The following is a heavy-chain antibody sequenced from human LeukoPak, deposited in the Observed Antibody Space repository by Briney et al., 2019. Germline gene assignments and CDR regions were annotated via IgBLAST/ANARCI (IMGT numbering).Heavy chain of an antibody. CDR3: AARSSGNPYF. D-gene: IGHD1-26*01. V-gene: IGHV3-7*03. CDR2: IKQDGSEK. J-gene: IGHJ4*02. CDR1: GLTLSNYW. Sequence: PGGSLRLSCTASGLTLSNYWMIWVRQAPGKGLQWVAKIKQDGSEKYYVDSVKGRFTISRVNAENSLYLQMNSLRVEDTAVYYCAARSSGNPYFWGQGTLVTVSS.